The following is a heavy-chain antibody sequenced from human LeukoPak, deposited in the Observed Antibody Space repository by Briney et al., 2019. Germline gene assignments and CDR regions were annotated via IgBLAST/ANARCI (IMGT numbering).Heavy chain of an antibody. CDR1: GGSISSFY. CDR2: VFYTGDT. J-gene: IGHJ4*02. Sequence: SETLSLTCAVSGGSISSFYWSWIRQPPGKGLEWIGYVFYTGDTNSNPSLKSRVTMSLDTSKNQLSLRLTSVTAADTAVYYCARGRLRYFDWLNLDYWGQGTLVTVSS. CDR3: ARGRLRYFDWLNLDY. V-gene: IGHV4-59*08. D-gene: IGHD3-9*01.